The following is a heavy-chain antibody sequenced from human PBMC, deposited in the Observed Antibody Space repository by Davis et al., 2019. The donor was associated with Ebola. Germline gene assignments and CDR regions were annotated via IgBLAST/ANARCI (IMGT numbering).Heavy chain of an antibody. Sequence: ESPKISCAASGFTFSSYWMPWVRHAPGKGLVWVSRIHSAGSSTSYADSWKCRFTISRDNAKNTLYLQMNSLRAEDTAVYYCARVVYDFWSGSNWFDPWGQGTLVTVSS. J-gene: IGHJ5*02. CDR3: ARVVYDFWSGSNWFDP. CDR1: GFTFSSYW. D-gene: IGHD3-3*01. V-gene: IGHV3-74*01. CDR2: IHSAGSST.